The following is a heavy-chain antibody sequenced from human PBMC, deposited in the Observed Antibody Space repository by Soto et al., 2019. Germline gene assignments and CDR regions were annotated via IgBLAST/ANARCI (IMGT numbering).Heavy chain of an antibody. Sequence: GGSLRLSCAASGFTLSSYWMSWVRQAPGKGLEWVANIKQDGSEKYYVDSVKGRFTISRDNAKNSLYLQMNSLRAEDTAVYYCARDQLGPRDYWGQGTLVTVSS. D-gene: IGHD1-26*01. J-gene: IGHJ4*02. CDR1: GFTLSSYW. CDR2: IKQDGSEK. V-gene: IGHV3-7*01. CDR3: ARDQLGPRDY.